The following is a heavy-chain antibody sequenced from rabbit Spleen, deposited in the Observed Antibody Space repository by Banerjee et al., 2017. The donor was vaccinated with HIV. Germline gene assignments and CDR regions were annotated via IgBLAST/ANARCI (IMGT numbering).Heavy chain of an antibody. CDR3: AREAAAFDL. Sequence: SSGFTYSATWAKGRFIISKTSSTTVTLQMTSLTAADTATYFCAREAAAFDLWGPGTLVTVS. V-gene: IGHV1S40*01. CDR2: SSGFT. J-gene: IGHJ4*01. D-gene: IGHD4-1*01.